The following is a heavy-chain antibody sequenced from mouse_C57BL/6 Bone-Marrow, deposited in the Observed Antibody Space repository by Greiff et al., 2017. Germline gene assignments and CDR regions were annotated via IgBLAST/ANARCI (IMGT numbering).Heavy chain of an antibody. V-gene: IGHV5-4*01. CDR3: ARGVLLHYYAMDD. Sequence: EVQLVESGGGLVKPGGSLKLSCAASGFTFSSYAMSWVRQTPEKRLEWVATISDGGSYTYYPDNVKGRFTISRDNAKNNLYLQMSHLKSEDTAMYYCARGVLLHYYAMDDWGQGTSVTVSS. J-gene: IGHJ4*01. CDR1: GFTFSSYA. CDR2: ISDGGSYT. D-gene: IGHD1-1*01.